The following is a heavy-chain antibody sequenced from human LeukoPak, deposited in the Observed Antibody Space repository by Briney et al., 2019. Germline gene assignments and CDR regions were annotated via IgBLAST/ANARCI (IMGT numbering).Heavy chain of an antibody. J-gene: IGHJ4*02. Sequence: SETLSLTCTVSGCFISMYYWSWIRQPPGKGLEWIGYVYYTGSTNYNPSLKSRVTISVDTSKNHFSLELSSVTAADTAVYYCARGSQRITVFGVVTDYWGQGTLVTVSS. CDR3: ARGSQRITVFGVVTDY. V-gene: IGHV4-59*01. D-gene: IGHD3-3*01. CDR2: VYYTGST. CDR1: GCFISMYY.